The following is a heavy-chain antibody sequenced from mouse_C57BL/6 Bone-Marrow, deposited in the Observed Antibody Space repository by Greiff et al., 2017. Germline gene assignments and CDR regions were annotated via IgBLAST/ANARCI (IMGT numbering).Heavy chain of an antibody. Sequence: EVMLVESGGGLVQPGGSMKLSCVASGFTFSNYWMNWVRQSPEKGLEWVAQIRLKSDNYATHYAESVKGRFTISRDDSKSSVDLRMNNLRAEDTGMYYCLLWLRGDYWGQGTTLTVSS. V-gene: IGHV6-3*01. CDR2: IRLKSDNYAT. D-gene: IGHD2-2*01. CDR3: LLWLRGDY. CDR1: GFTFSNYW. J-gene: IGHJ2*01.